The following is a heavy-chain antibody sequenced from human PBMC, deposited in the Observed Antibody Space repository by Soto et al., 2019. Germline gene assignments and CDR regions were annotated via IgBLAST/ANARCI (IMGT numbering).Heavy chain of an antibody. CDR1: GLTFMDYY. Sequence: QVQLVESGGGLVKPGGSLRLSWAASGLTFMDYYMSWIRQAPGKGLGGVSYISSSGSTIYYADSVKGRFTISRDNAKNSLYLQMNSLRAEDTAVYYCARDKPGDDFWSGYLQFDYWGQGTLVTVSS. J-gene: IGHJ4*02. V-gene: IGHV3-11*01. D-gene: IGHD3-3*01. CDR2: ISSSGSTI. CDR3: ARDKPGDDFWSGYLQFDY.